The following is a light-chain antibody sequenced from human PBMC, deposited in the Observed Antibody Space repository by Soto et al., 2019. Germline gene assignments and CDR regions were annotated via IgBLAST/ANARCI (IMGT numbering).Light chain of an antibody. CDR2: YAS. V-gene: IGKV3-15*01. CDR1: ESVHRN. J-gene: IGKJ3*01. CDR3: QHYSNWPPT. Sequence: EVVMTQSLATLSVSPGERVTLSCRASESVHRNLAGYQQKPGQGPSLLIYYASTRATGVPDRFTGSGSGTEFTLTISSLQSEDFGVDHCQHYSNWPPTFGPGTKVEIK.